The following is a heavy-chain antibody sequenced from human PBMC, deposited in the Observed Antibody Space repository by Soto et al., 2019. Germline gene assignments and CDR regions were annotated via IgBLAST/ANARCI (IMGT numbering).Heavy chain of an antibody. CDR2: IYYSGST. J-gene: IGHJ6*02. CDR1: GGSISSSSYY. CDR3: ANIVVVPAAMFGDYYYYGMDV. V-gene: IGHV4-39*01. D-gene: IGHD2-2*01. Sequence: PSETLSLTCTVSGGSISSSSYYWGWIRQPPGKGLEWIGSIYYSGSTYYNPSLKSRVTISVDTSKNQFSLKLSSVTAADTAVYYCANIVVVPAAMFGDYYYYGMDVWGQGTTVTVPS.